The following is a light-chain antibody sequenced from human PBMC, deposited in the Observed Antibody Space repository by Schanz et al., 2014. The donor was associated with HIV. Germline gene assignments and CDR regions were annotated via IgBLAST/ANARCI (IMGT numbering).Light chain of an antibody. CDR1: QSVSSNY. V-gene: IGKV3-20*01. J-gene: IGKJ4*01. CDR3: QQNNNWPLT. Sequence: EIVLTQSPGTLSLSPGERATLSCRASQSVSSNYLVWYQQKPGQAPRLLIYGASTRATGIPDRFSGSGSGTDFTLTISRLEPEDFAVYYCQQNNNWPLTFGGGTKVEIK. CDR2: GAS.